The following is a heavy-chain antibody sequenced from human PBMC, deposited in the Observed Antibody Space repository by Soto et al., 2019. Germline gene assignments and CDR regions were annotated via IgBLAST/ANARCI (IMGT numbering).Heavy chain of an antibody. J-gene: IGHJ5*02. CDR3: ASVPIRGVIGNWFDP. V-gene: IGHV1-3*01. CDR1: GYTFTSYA. Sequence: QVQLVQSGAEVKKPGASVKVSCKASGYTFTSYAMHWVRQAPGQRLEWMGWINAGNGNTKYSQKFQGRVTITRDTSASTAYMELSSLTSEDTAVYYCASVPIRGVIGNWFDPWGQGTLVTVSS. CDR2: INAGNGNT. D-gene: IGHD3-10*01.